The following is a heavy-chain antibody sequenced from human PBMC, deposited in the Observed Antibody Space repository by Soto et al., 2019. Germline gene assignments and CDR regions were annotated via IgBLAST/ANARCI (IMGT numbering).Heavy chain of an antibody. CDR2: ISAYSGHT. CDR3: ARCSKDYGDYGLSLKY. Sequence: QVQLVQSGTEVKRPGASVKISCKASGYTFTGYAFSWVRQAPGQGLEWMGWISAYSGHTIYSQKFQGRVTMTTDPSTTTTSMEVRTLGSDDTAVYFCARCSKDYGDYGLSLKYWGQGTLVTVSS. D-gene: IGHD4-17*01. J-gene: IGHJ1*01. CDR1: GYTFTGYA. V-gene: IGHV1-18*01.